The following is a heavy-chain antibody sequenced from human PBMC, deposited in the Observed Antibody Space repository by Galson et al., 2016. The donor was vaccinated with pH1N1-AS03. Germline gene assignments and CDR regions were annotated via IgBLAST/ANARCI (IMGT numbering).Heavy chain of an antibody. Sequence: SLRLSCAASGFTFSSRWMTWVRQAPGKGLEWVANIKEDGTEEHYVDSVKGRFTISRDNAKNSLCLQMNSLRVEDTAVYYCASGHCTAGGCYPGPGYYNGMDVWGPGTTVTVSS. CDR2: IKEDGTEE. J-gene: IGHJ6*02. CDR1: GFTFSSRW. V-gene: IGHV3-7*03. D-gene: IGHD2-15*01. CDR3: ASGHCTAGGCYPGPGYYNGMDV.